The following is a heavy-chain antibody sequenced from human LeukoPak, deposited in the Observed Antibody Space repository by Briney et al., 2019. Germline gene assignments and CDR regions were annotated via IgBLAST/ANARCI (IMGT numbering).Heavy chain of an antibody. CDR2: FDPEDGET. CDR1: GYTLTELS. D-gene: IGHD2-15*01. Sequence: ASVKVSCKVSGYTLTELSMHWVRQAPGKGLEWMGGFDPEDGETIYAQKFQGRVTMTEDTSTDTAYMELSSLRSEDTAVYYCATAPLKYCSGGSCADYFDNWGQGTLVTVSS. V-gene: IGHV1-24*01. CDR3: ATAPLKYCSGGSCADYFDN. J-gene: IGHJ4*02.